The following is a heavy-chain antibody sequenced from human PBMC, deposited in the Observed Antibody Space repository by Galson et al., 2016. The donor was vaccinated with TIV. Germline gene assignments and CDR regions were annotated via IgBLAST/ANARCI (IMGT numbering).Heavy chain of an antibody. Sequence: SLRLSCAASGFTFSSYDMHWVRQAPGKGLEWVAIISFDRSDKYYGDSVKGRFTISRGNSKNTLYLQMNSLTAEDTAVYYCARQWQSYFFDYWGQGILVTVSS. CDR1: GFTFSSYD. V-gene: IGHV3-33*05. J-gene: IGHJ4*02. D-gene: IGHD6-19*01. CDR2: ISFDRSDK. CDR3: ARQWQSYFFDY.